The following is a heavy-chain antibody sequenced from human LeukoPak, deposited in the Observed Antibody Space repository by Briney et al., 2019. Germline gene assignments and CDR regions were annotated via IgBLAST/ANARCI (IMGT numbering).Heavy chain of an antibody. CDR2: IKPDESER. CDR1: GFTFSNFW. D-gene: IGHD1-26*01. J-gene: IGHJ4*02. Sequence: QSGGSLRLSCAASGFTFSNFWMSWVRQAPGKGLEWVANIKPDESERYYVDSVKGRFTISRDNAKSSLYLQMNSLRAEDTAVYFCARDKDLGSYSGSYFDSWGQGTLVTVSS. CDR3: ARDKDLGSYSGSYFDS. V-gene: IGHV3-7*01.